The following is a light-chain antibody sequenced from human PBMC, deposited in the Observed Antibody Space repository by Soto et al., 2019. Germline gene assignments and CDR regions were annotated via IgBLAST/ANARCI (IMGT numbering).Light chain of an antibody. CDR1: QSVNNW. CDR3: QEYNSFSLT. V-gene: IGKV1-5*01. CDR2: GAS. J-gene: IGKJ1*01. Sequence: DIQMTQSPSSVSASVGDRVTITCRASQSVNNWLAWYQQKPGKAPILLIYGASSLESGVPSRFSGSRSGTEFTLTISSLHPDDFATYYCQEYNSFSLTFGQGTKV.